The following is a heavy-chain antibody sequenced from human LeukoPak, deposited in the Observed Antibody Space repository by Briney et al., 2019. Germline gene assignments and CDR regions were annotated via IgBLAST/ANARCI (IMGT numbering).Heavy chain of an antibody. CDR2: ITGSGGNT. D-gene: IGHD5-24*01. J-gene: IGHJ4*02. CDR1: GFIFSSYS. Sequence: GGSLRLSCAASGFIFSSYSMSWVRQAPGKGLEWVSVITGSGGNTYYADSVKGRFTISKDNSKNTVYPQMNSLRAEDTAIYYCTRVGYIDEGIDYWGQGTLVTVSS. CDR3: TRVGYIDEGIDY. V-gene: IGHV3-23*01.